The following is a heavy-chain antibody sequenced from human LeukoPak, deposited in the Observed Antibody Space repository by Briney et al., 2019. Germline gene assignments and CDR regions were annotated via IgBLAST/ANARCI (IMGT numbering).Heavy chain of an antibody. CDR2: IIPIFGTA. J-gene: IGHJ4*02. CDR1: GGTFSSYA. CDR3: ASVGCSGGSCYNRFGY. Sequence: ASVKVSCKASGGTFSSYAISWVRQAPGQGLEWMGGIIPIFGTANYAQKFQGRVTITTDESTSTAYMELSSLRSEDTAVYYCASVGCSGGSCYNRFGYWGQGTLVTVSS. D-gene: IGHD2-15*01. V-gene: IGHV1-69*05.